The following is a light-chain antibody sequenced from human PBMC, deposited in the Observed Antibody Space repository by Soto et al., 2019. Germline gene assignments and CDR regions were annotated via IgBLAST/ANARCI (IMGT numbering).Light chain of an antibody. CDR1: GSDVGGYNY. Sequence: QSALTQPPSGSGSPGQSIAISCTGTGSDVGGYNYVSWYQQHPGKAPKLMVYDVSNRPSGVSNRFSGSKSGNTASLTISGLQAEDEADYYCSSYTSSSTYVFGTGTKVTVL. V-gene: IGLV2-14*01. CDR3: SSYTSSSTYV. CDR2: DVS. J-gene: IGLJ1*01.